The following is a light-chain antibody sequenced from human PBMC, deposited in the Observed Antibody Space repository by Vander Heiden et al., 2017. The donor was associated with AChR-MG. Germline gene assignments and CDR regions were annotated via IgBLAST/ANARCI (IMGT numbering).Light chain of an antibody. J-gene: IGKJ3*01. Sequence: EIVMTQSPATLSVSPGERATLSCRASQSVSSNLAWYQQKPGQAPRLLIYGASTRATGVPARFSGSGSGTEFTLTISSLQSEDFAVYYCQQYNNWLPVTFGPRTKVDIK. CDR1: QSVSSN. CDR3: QQYNNWLPVT. CDR2: GAS. V-gene: IGKV3-15*01.